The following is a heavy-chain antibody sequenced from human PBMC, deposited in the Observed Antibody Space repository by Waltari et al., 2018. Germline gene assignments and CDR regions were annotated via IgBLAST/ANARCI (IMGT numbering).Heavy chain of an antibody. CDR2: INHSGST. Sequence: QVQLQQWGAGLLKPSETLSLTCAVYGGSFSGYYWSWIRQPPGKGLEWIGEINHSGSTNCNPSLKSRVTISVDTSKNQFSLKLSSVTAADTAVYYCARGYDSSGYYDYWGQGTLVTVSS. CDR3: ARGYDSSGYYDY. V-gene: IGHV4-34*01. CDR1: GGSFSGYY. D-gene: IGHD3-22*01. J-gene: IGHJ4*02.